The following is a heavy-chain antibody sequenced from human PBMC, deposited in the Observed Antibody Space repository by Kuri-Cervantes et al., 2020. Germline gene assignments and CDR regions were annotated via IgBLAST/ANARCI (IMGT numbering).Heavy chain of an antibody. D-gene: IGHD6-13*01. CDR1: GFTFSNFS. V-gene: IGHV3-30-3*01. CDR2: ISYDGSNK. J-gene: IGHJ5*02. CDR3: ARERRAGTPGWFDP. Sequence: GGSLRLSCAASGFTFSNFSMNWVRQAPGKGPDWVAVISYDGSNKYYADSVKGRFTISRDNSKYTLYLRMNSLGAEDTAVYYCARERRAGTPGWFDPWGQGTLVTVSS.